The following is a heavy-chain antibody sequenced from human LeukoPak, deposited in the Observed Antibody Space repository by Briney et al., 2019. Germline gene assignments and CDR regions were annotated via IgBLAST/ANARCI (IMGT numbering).Heavy chain of an antibody. CDR1: GFTFSSYE. V-gene: IGHV3-48*03. J-gene: IGHJ4*02. D-gene: IGHD3-10*01. Sequence: GGSLRLSCAASGFTFSSYEMNWVRQAPGKGLEWVSYISSSGSTIYYADSVRGRFTISRDNAKNSLYLQMNSLRAEDTAVYYCAKDAILWFGESQPIDYWGQGTLVTVSS. CDR2: ISSSGSTI. CDR3: AKDAILWFGESQPIDY.